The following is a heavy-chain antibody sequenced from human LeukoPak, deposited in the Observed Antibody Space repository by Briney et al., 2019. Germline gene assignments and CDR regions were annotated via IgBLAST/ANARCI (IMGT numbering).Heavy chain of an antibody. J-gene: IGHJ4*02. V-gene: IGHV3-23*01. CDR3: ARDLTGGEYFDS. Sequence: AGGSLRLSCAASGFTFSSYAMSWVRQAPGKGLEWVSAISGSGGSTYYADSVKGRFTISRDNSKNTLYLQMNSLRAEDTAVYYCARDLTGGEYFDSWGQGTLVSVSS. CDR2: ISGSGGST. CDR1: GFTFSSYA. D-gene: IGHD3-16*01.